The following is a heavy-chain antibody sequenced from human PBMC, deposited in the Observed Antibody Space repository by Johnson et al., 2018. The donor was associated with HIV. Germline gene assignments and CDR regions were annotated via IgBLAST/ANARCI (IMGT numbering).Heavy chain of an antibody. CDR2: IRYDGRKT. J-gene: IGHJ3*02. D-gene: IGHD1-26*01. CDR1: GFSFSSYG. CDR3: ARGSSGSWDAFDI. V-gene: IGHV3-30*02. Sequence: QVQLVESGGGVVQPGGSLRPSCAASGFSFSSYGMHWVRQAPDKGLEWVAFIRYDGRKTYYEDSVKGRFTIARDDSKNTLYLQMNSLRAEDTAVYYCARGSSGSWDAFDIWGQGTMVTVSS.